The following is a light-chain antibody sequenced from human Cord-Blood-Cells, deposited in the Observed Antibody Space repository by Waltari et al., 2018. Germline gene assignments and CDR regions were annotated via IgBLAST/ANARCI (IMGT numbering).Light chain of an antibody. CDR2: AAS. Sequence: DIQMTQSPSSLSASVGDRVPITCRASQSISSYLNWYQQKPGKAPKLLIYAASSLQSGVPSRFSGSGSVTDFTLTISSLQPEDFATYYFQQSYSTPFTYVPGTKVDI. CDR1: QSISSY. V-gene: IGKV1-39*01. CDR3: QQSYSTPFT. J-gene: IGKJ3*01.